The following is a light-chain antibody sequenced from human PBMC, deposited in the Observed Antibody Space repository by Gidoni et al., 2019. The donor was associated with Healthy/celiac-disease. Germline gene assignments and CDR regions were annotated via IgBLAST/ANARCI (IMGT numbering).Light chain of an antibody. CDR3: QQYGSSSLA. CDR1: QSVSSSY. CDR2: GSS. V-gene: IGKV3-20*01. J-gene: IGKJ4*01. Sequence: EIVLRQSPGTLSLSPGKIATLSCRASQSVSSSYLAWYQQKPGQAPRPLIYGSSSRATGIPDRFSGSGSGTDFTLTISRLEPEDFAVYYCQQYGSSSLAFGGGTKVEIK.